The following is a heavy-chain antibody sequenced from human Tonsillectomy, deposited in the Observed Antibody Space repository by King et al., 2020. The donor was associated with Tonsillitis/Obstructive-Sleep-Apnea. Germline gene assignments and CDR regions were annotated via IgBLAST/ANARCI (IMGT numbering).Heavy chain of an antibody. J-gene: IGHJ4*02. CDR3: SRMCNILTGYYNEGFDY. Sequence: TLKESGPVLVKPTETLTLTCTVSGFSLSNARKGVSWIRQPPGKALEWLAHIFSNDEKSYSTSMKRRLTIPKDTSKSQVVLTMTNMDPGDTATYYCSRMCNILTGYYNEGFDYWGQGNLVTVSS. V-gene: IGHV2-26*01. D-gene: IGHD3-9*01. CDR1: GFSLSNARKG. CDR2: IFSNDEK.